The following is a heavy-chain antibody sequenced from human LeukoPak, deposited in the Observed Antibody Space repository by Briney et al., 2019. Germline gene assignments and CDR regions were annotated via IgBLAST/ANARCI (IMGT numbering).Heavy chain of an antibody. J-gene: IGHJ6*02. D-gene: IGHD6-13*01. Sequence: PGGSLRLSCAASGFTFSSYAMSWVRQAPGKGLEWVSAISGSGGSTHYADSVKGRFTISRDNSKNTLYLQMNSLRAEDTAVYYCAKVKGSSWSFSPTTCGMDVWGQGTTVTVSS. CDR1: GFTFSSYA. CDR3: AKVKGSSWSFSPTTCGMDV. CDR2: ISGSGGST. V-gene: IGHV3-23*01.